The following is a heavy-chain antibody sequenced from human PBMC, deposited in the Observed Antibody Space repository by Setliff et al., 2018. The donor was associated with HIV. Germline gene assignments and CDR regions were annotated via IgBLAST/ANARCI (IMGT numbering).Heavy chain of an antibody. CDR1: GGSIRSSTYY. CDR2: LHYSGNT. V-gene: IGHV4-39*07. J-gene: IGHJ3*02. D-gene: IGHD3-3*01. Sequence: SETLSLTCTVSGGSIRSSTYYWGWIRQSPGKGLEWIGSLHYSGNTYYNSSLKSRVTMSVDTFKNQFSLKLNSVTAADTAMYFCARESRNDFWSGYYRTFDIWGQGTMVTVSS. CDR3: ARESRNDFWSGYYRTFDI.